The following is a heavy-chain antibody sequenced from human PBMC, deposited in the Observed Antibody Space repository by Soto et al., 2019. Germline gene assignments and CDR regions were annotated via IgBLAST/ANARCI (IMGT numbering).Heavy chain of an antibody. D-gene: IGHD3-10*01. CDR3: AGQLWFGELLSSYYYYYYGMDV. V-gene: IGHV1-69*13. J-gene: IGHJ6*02. Sequence: SVKVSCKASGGTFSSYAISWVRQAPGQGLKWMGGIIPIFGTANYAQKFQGRVTITADESTSTAYMELSSLRSEDTAVYYCAGQLWFGELLSSYYYYYYGMDVWGQGTTVTVSS. CDR1: GGTFSSYA. CDR2: IIPIFGTA.